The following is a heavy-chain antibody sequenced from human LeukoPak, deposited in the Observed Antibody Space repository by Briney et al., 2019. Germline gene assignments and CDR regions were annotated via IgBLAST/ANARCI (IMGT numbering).Heavy chain of an antibody. V-gene: IGHV3-11*03. CDR2: ISTSSTYT. J-gene: IGHJ4*02. CDR1: GFTFSNYY. CDR3: ARIHLFLDRGLIRGVDF. Sequence: GGSLSLSCAASGFTFSNYYRTWVRQPPGKGLEWVSFISTSSTYTKYAASVNGRFTISRDDAKNSLYLQMDSLRAEYTAVYYCARIHLFLDRGLIRGVDFWGQGTLVSVSS. D-gene: IGHD3-10*01.